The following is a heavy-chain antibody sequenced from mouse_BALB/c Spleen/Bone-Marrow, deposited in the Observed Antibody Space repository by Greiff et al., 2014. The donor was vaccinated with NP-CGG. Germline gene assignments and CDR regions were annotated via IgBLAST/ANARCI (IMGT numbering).Heavy chain of an antibody. V-gene: IGHV1-61*01. CDR1: GYTFTTYW. CDR3: ARGYGNSVAWFAY. Sequence: QVQLQQPGAELVRPGTSVKLSCKASGYTFTTYWMNWVRQRPGQGLEWISMIDPSDSETHYNQMFKDKATLTVDKSSSTAYMQLGSLTSEDSAVYYCARGYGNSVAWFAYWGQGTLVTVSA. D-gene: IGHD2-10*02. J-gene: IGHJ3*01. CDR2: IDPSDSET.